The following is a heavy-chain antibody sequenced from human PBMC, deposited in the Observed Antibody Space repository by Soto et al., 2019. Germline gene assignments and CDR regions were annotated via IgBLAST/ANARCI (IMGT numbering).Heavy chain of an antibody. V-gene: IGHV3-9*01. CDR1: GFTFDDYA. D-gene: IGHD1-26*01. CDR2: ISWNSGSI. Sequence: EVQLVESGGGLVQPGRSLRLSCAASGFTFDDYAMHWVRQAPGKGLEWVSGISWNSGSIGYADSVKGRFTISRDNVKNSLYLQMNSLRAEDTALYYCAKDIEGSQRDAFDIWGQGTMVTVSS. J-gene: IGHJ3*02. CDR3: AKDIEGSQRDAFDI.